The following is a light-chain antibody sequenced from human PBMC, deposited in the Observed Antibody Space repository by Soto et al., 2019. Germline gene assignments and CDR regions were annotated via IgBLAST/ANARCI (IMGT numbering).Light chain of an antibody. CDR3: ATWDASLPGEV. CDR1: SSNIGNNY. CDR2: DNN. V-gene: IGLV1-51*01. Sequence: QSVLTQSPSVSAAPGQKVTISRSGSSSNIGNNYVSWYQHLPGTAPKLLIYDNNKRPAGIPDRFSGSKSGTSGTLDITGLQTGDEGDYYCATWDASLPGEVFGGGTKLTVL. J-gene: IGLJ2*01.